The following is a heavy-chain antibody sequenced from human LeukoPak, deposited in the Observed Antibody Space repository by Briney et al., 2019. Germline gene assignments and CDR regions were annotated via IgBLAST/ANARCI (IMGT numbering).Heavy chain of an antibody. D-gene: IGHD4-23*01. CDR3: ARDVPTGGNSGYYYYYMDV. CDR1: GGSISSYY. V-gene: IGHV4-4*07. Sequence: SETLSLTCTVSGGSISSYYWSWIRQPAGQGLEWIGRIYTSGSTNYNPSLKRRVTISVDRSTNQFSLKLSSVTAADTAVYYCARDVPTGGNSGYYYYYMDVWGKGTTVTVSS. CDR2: IYTSGST. J-gene: IGHJ6*03.